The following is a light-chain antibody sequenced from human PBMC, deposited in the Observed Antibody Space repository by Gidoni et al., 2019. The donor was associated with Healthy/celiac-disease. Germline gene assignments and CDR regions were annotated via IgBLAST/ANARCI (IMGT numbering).Light chain of an antibody. V-gene: IGKV3-11*01. CDR2: DAS. CDR3: QQRSNWPSV. J-gene: IGKJ4*01. Sequence: EIVLTQSPGTLSLSPGERATLSCRASQSVSSYLAWYQQKPGQAPRLLIYDASNRATGIPARFSGSGSGTDFTLTISSLEPEDFAVYYCQQRSNWPSVFGRGTKVEIK. CDR1: QSVSSY.